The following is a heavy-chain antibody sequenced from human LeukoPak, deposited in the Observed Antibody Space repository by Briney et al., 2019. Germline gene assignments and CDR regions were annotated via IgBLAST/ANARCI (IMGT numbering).Heavy chain of an antibody. D-gene: IGHD3-3*01. CDR3: ARAGSYDFWSGYYTGWFDP. CDR1: GGSISSYY. V-gene: IGHV4-34*01. J-gene: IGHJ5*02. Sequence: SETLSLTCTVSGGSISSYYWSWIRQPPGKGLEWIGEINHSGSTNYNPSLKSRVTISVDTSKNQFSLKLSSVTAADTAVYYCARAGSYDFWSGYYTGWFDPWGQGTLVTVSS. CDR2: INHSGST.